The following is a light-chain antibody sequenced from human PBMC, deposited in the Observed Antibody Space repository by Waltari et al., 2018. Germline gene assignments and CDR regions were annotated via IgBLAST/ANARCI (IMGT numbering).Light chain of an antibody. CDR2: GAS. V-gene: IGKV3-20*01. CDR3: QHYVSLPVT. Sequence: EIDLTQSPGTLSLSPGARATLSCRASQSVSRALAWYQKNPGQAPRLLIYGASNRATGIPDRFSGSGSGTDFSLIISRLEPEDFAVYYCQHYVSLPVTFGQGTKVEIK. CDR1: QSVSRA. J-gene: IGKJ1*01.